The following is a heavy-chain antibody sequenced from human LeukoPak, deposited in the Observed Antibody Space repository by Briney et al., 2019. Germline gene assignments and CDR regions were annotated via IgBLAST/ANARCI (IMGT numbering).Heavy chain of an antibody. D-gene: IGHD3-22*01. V-gene: IGHV1-46*01. Sequence: ASVKVSCKASGYTFTSYYMHWVRQAPRHGLEWMGIITPSGGSTSYAQKFQGRVTMTTDTSTSTVYMELSSLRSEDTAVYYCARDSGYYDSSGYQYYFDYWGQGTLVTVSS. CDR3: ARDSGYYDSSGYQYYFDY. CDR1: GYTFTSYY. J-gene: IGHJ4*02. CDR2: ITPSGGST.